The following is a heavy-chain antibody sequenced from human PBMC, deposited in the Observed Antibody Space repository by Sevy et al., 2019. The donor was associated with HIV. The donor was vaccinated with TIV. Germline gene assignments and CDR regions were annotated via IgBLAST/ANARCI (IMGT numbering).Heavy chain of an antibody. CDR2: INYSGST. J-gene: IGHJ6*02. CDR3: ARDRGLGYCSGGSCDYGMDV. D-gene: IGHD2-15*01. Sequence: SETLSLTCTVSGGSISRYYWYWIRQPPGKGLEWIGYINYSGSTNYNPSLKSRVTISVDTSKSQFSLKLSSVTAADTAVYYCARDRGLGYCSGGSCDYGMDVWGQGTTVTVSS. V-gene: IGHV4-59*01. CDR1: GGSISRYY.